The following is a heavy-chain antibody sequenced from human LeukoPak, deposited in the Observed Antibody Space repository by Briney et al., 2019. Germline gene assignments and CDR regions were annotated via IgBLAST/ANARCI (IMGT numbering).Heavy chain of an antibody. V-gene: IGHV3-7*01. D-gene: IGHD1-26*01. J-gene: IGHJ4*02. Sequence: GGSLRLSCAASGFTFSSYWMSWVRQAPGKGLEWVANIKQDGSEKYYVDSVEGRFTISRDNAKNSLYLQMNSLRAEDTAVYYCARDAIVGAISNDYWGQGTLVTVSS. CDR2: IKQDGSEK. CDR3: ARDAIVGAISNDY. CDR1: GFTFSSYW.